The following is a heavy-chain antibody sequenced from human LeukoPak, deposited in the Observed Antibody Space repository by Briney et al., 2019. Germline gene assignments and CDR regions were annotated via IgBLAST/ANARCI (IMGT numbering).Heavy chain of an antibody. CDR2: INPNSGGT. V-gene: IGHV1-2*06. CDR1: GYTFTGYY. J-gene: IGHJ5*02. CDR3: ARGTTVTTWFDP. D-gene: IGHD4-17*01. Sequence: ASVKVSCKASGYTFTGYYMHWVRQAPGQGLEWMGRINPNSGGTNYAQKFQGRVTMTRDTSISTAYMELSRLRSDDTAVYYCARGTTVTTWFDPWGQGTLVTVSS.